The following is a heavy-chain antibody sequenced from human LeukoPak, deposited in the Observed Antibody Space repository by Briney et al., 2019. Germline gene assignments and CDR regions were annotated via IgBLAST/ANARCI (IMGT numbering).Heavy chain of an antibody. V-gene: IGHV3-66*01. CDR2: IYSGGSI. J-gene: IGHJ4*02. D-gene: IGHD5/OR15-5a*01. CDR1: GFTFTVAW. CDR3: ARGLVYTGLDY. Sequence: PGGSLRLSCAASGFTFTVAWMSWVRQAPGKGLEWVSVIYSGGSIYYTDSVKGRFTISRDNSKNTLYLQMNSLRAEDTAVYYCARGLVYTGLDYWGQGTLVTVSS.